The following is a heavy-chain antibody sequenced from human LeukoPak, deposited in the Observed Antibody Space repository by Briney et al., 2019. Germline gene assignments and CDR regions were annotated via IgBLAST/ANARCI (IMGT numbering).Heavy chain of an antibody. CDR3: ARGGIGYCTSTSCSFDS. D-gene: IGHD2-2*01. V-gene: IGHV6-1*01. J-gene: IGHJ4*02. Sequence: SQTLSLTCAISGDSVSTNSAAWNWNRQSPSRGLEWLGRTYYRSKWYNDYGVSVKSRITISPDTSKNQFSLQLNSVTPEDTAVYYCARGGIGYCTSTSCSFDSWGQGTLVTVSS. CDR1: GDSVSTNSAA. CDR2: TYYRSKWYN.